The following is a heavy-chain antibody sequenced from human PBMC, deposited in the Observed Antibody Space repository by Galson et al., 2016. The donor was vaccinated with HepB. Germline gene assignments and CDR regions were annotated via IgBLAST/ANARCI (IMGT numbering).Heavy chain of an antibody. CDR2: ISDDGNNR. CDR1: AFTFSSYA. Sequence: SLRLSCAASAFTFSSYAMHWVRQAPGKGLEWVAVISDDGNNRYYADFVKGRFTTSRDNSKNTLYLQMNSLRTEDTAVYYCVRELYDYIWWTYRSRFDSWGQGTLVTVSS. D-gene: IGHD3-16*02. J-gene: IGHJ4*02. CDR3: VRELYDYIWWTYRSRFDS. V-gene: IGHV3-30-3*01.